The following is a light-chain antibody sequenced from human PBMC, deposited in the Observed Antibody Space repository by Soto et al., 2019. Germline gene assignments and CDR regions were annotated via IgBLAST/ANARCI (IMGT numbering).Light chain of an antibody. CDR1: QSVNSNF. V-gene: IGKV3-20*01. Sequence: EIVLTQSPGTLSLSPGERATFSCRTSQSVNSNFLAWYQQKPGQAPRLLVYGSSTRAAGVPDRFSGSGSGTDFTLTISRLEPEDFAVYYCQQYGHSPLLYTFGQGTKLGVK. CDR2: GSS. J-gene: IGKJ2*01. CDR3: QQYGHSPLLYT.